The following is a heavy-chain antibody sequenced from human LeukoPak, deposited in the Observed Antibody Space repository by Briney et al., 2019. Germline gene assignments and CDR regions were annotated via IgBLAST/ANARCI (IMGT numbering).Heavy chain of an antibody. CDR3: ASEGRYCTSTTCSPSYFDY. CDR1: GYTFTGYY. CDR2: IHPNSGDT. Sequence: ASVKDSFKASGYTFTGYYRHSVRQAPGQELDGMGRIHPNSGDTNYAQKYQGRVTKTRDTSISTVYMELSRLRSDDAAVYYCASEGRYCTSTTCSPSYFDYGGQGTLVTVSS. V-gene: IGHV1-2*06. J-gene: IGHJ4*02. D-gene: IGHD2-2*01.